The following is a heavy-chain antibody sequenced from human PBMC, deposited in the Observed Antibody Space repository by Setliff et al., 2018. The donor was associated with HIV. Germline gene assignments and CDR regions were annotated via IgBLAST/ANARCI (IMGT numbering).Heavy chain of an antibody. CDR3: ARDGGGSGWSLGEFDF. J-gene: IGHJ4*02. CDR1: GGSIRTGNYY. CDR2: IHTTGSI. D-gene: IGHD6-19*01. Sequence: KPSETLSLTCTVSGGSIRTGNYYWNWIRQPAGKGLEWIGHIHTTGSITYNPSLRSRVTISLDTSKNQVSLSLASVTAADTAVYYCARDGGGSGWSLGEFDFWGQGTLVTSPQ. V-gene: IGHV4-61*09.